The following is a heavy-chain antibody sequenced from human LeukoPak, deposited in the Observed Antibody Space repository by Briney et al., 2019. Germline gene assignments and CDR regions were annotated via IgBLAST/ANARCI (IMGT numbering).Heavy chain of an antibody. CDR3: AKHPGYCSSTSCYYYYYMDV. V-gene: IGHV3-23*01. J-gene: IGHJ6*03. CDR1: GFTFSSYA. CDR2: ISGSGTST. D-gene: IGHD2-2*01. Sequence: GGSLRLSCAASGFTFSSYAMSWVRQAPGKGLEWVSAISGSGTSTYYADSVKGRFTISRDKSKNTLYMQMNSLRGDDTAVYYCAKHPGYCSSTSCYYYYYMDVWGEGATVTVSS.